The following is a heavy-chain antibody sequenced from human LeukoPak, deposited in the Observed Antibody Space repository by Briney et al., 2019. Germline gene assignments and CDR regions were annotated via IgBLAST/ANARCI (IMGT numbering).Heavy chain of an antibody. V-gene: IGHV4-39*07. CDR2: IYYSGST. D-gene: IGHD1-1*01. Sequence: PSETLSLTCTVSGGSISSSSYYWGWIRQPPGKGLEWIGSIYYSGSTYYNPSLESRVTISVDTSKNQFSLKLSSVTAADTAVYYCARDSRWRLQLERHAYFDYWGQGTLVTVSS. CDR1: GGSISSSSYY. CDR3: ARDSRWRLQLERHAYFDY. J-gene: IGHJ4*02.